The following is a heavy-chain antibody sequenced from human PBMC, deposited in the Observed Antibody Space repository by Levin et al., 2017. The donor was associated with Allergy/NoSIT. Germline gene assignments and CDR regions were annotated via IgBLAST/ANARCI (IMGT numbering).Heavy chain of an antibody. D-gene: IGHD1-1*01. CDR2: INPNSGGT. Sequence: GASVKVSCKASGYTFTGYYMHWVRQAPGQGLEWMGWINPNSGGTNYAQKFQGRVTMTRDTSISTAYMELSRLRSDDTAVYYCARDKVQGQLNAFDIWGQGTMVTVSS. V-gene: IGHV1-2*02. CDR3: ARDKVQGQLNAFDI. CDR1: GYTFTGYY. J-gene: IGHJ3*02.